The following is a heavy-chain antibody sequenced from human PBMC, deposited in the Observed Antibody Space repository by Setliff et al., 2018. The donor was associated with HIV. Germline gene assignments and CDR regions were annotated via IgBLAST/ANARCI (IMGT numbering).Heavy chain of an antibody. Sequence: GGSLRLSCAASGFTFGDYAIHWVRQAPGKGLEWVAVISYDGSNKYYADSVKGRFTISRDNAKKSLYLQMNSLRADDTAVYYCARAFSGYYFDYWGQGTLVTVSS. D-gene: IGHD3-3*01. J-gene: IGHJ4*02. V-gene: IGHV3-30*04. CDR3: ARAFSGYYFDY. CDR2: ISYDGSNK. CDR1: GFTFGDYA.